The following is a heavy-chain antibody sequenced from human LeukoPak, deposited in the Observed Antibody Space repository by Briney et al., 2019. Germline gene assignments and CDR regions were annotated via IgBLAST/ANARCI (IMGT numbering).Heavy chain of an antibody. V-gene: IGHV1-2*02. D-gene: IGHD6-13*01. Sequence: ASVKVSCKASGYSFTGYNMHWVRQAPGQGLEWMGWINPNSGGTNFAQNFQGRVTMTRDMSINTVYMELSRLRSDDTAVYYCARSLIAAAGPDYYYYYMDVWGKGTTVTVSS. CDR1: GYSFTGYN. J-gene: IGHJ6*03. CDR2: INPNSGGT. CDR3: ARSLIAAAGPDYYYYYMDV.